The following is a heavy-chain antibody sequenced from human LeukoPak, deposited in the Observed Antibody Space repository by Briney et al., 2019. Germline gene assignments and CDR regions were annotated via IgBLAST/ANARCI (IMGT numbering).Heavy chain of an antibody. V-gene: IGHV4-39*02. J-gene: IGHJ6*02. Sequence: KTSETLSLTCTVSGGSISSSSYYWGWIRQPPGKGLEWIGSIYYSGSTYYNPSLKSRVTISVDMSKNQFSLKLSSVTAADTAVYYCAREGVVVAATSMDVWGQGTTVTVSS. D-gene: IGHD2-15*01. CDR3: AREGVVVAATSMDV. CDR1: GGSISSSSYY. CDR2: IYYSGST.